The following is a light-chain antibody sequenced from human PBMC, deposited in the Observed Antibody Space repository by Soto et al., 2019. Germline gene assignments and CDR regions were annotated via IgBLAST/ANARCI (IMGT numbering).Light chain of an antibody. V-gene: IGKV3-15*01. Sequence: MRQSPATMSVSPGERAALSCRASQNLSRNLAWYQQQPGQAPRLLIYGASTRATGIPARFSGSGSGTDFTLTISSLQSEDFAVYYCQHYDNWPHTFGQGTKLEIK. CDR3: QHYDNWPHT. CDR1: QNLSRN. CDR2: GAS. J-gene: IGKJ2*01.